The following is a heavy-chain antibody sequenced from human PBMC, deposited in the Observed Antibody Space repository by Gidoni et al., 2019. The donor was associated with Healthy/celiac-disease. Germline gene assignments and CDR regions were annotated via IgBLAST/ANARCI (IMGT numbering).Heavy chain of an antibody. CDR1: GFTFSSYA. CDR3: ARRLGGCWDY. D-gene: IGHD2-15*01. Sequence: EVQLLVSGGGLVQPGGSLRLCCAVSGFTFSSYAMSWVRQAPGKGLELVSAIRGSGGSTYYADSLKGRFTISRDNSKNTLYLQMNGLRAEDTAVYYCARRLGGCWDYWGQGTLVTVSS. J-gene: IGHJ4*02. V-gene: IGHV3-23*01. CDR2: IRGSGGST.